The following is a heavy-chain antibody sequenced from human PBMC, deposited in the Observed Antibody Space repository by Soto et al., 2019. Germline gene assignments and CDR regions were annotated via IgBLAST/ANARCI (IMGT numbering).Heavy chain of an antibody. CDR2: IIPIFGTA. Sequence: QVQLVQSGAEVKKPGSSVKVSCKASGGTFSGYAISWVRQAPGQGLEWMGGIIPIFGTANYAQKFQGRVTITADESTSTAYMELSSLRSEDTAVYYCARRELPTHYYYYYGMDVWGQGTTVTVSS. D-gene: IGHD1-26*01. CDR3: ARRELPTHYYYYYGMDV. CDR1: GGTFSGYA. J-gene: IGHJ6*02. V-gene: IGHV1-69*12.